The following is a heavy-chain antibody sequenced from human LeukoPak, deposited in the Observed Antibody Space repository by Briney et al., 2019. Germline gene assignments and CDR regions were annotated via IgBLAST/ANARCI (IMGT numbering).Heavy chain of an antibody. Sequence: SETLSLTCTVSGGSISSCYWSWIRQPPGKGLEWIGYIYYSGSTNYNPSLKSRVTISVDTSKNQFSLKLSSVTAADTAVYYCARHYYDSSGYYSDYYYYGMDVWGQGTTVTVSS. CDR2: IYYSGST. CDR1: GGSISSCY. J-gene: IGHJ6*02. CDR3: ARHYYDSSGYYSDYYYYGMDV. V-gene: IGHV4-59*01. D-gene: IGHD3-22*01.